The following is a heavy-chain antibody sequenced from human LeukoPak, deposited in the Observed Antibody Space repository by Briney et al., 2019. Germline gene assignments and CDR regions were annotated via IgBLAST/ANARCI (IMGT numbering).Heavy chain of an antibody. J-gene: IGHJ4*02. CDR2: ITSSSRYM. CDR1: GLTFSSYS. Sequence: PGGSLRLSCAASGLTFSSYSMNWVRQAPGKGLEWVSSITSSSRYMYYADSVKGRFTISRDNAKNSLYLQMSSLRAEDTAVYYCARDRNYDGSVYYEDDYFDYWGQGTLVTVSS. D-gene: IGHD3-22*01. V-gene: IGHV3-21*01. CDR3: ARDRNYDGSVYYEDDYFDY.